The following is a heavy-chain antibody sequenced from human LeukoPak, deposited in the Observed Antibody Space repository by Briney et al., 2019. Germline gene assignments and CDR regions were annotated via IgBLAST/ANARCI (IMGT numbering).Heavy chain of an antibody. V-gene: IGHV3-33*01. CDR3: ARGGLAAYGIDY. CDR1: GFTFRSYG. CDR2: IWYNGINK. Sequence: KSPRLSCAASGFTFRSYGMHWVRQAPGKGLEWVAIIWYNGINKYYADPVTGRFTISRDNSRNTVYLQMNSLRVEDTALYYCARGGLAAYGIDYWGQAT. D-gene: IGHD2-21*01. J-gene: IGHJ4*02.